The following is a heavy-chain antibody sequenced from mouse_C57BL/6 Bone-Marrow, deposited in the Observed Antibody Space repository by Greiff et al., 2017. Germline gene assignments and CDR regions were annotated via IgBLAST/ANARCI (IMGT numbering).Heavy chain of an antibody. D-gene: IGHD1-1*01. V-gene: IGHV1-82*01. CDR1: GYAFSSSW. CDR3: ARKRVLDFDY. Sequence: QVQLKESGPELVKPGASVKISCKASGYAFSSSWMNWVKQRPGKGLEWIGRIYPGDGDTNYNGKFKAKATLTADKSSSTAYMQLSSLTSEDSAVYFCARKRVLDFDYWGQGTTLTVSS. CDR2: IYPGDGDT. J-gene: IGHJ2*01.